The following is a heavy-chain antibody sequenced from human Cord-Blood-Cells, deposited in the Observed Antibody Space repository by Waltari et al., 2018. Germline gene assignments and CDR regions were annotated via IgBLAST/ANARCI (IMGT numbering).Heavy chain of an antibody. CDR1: GGSIRDIGHY. V-gene: IGHV4-39*01. J-gene: IGHJ4*02. CDR2: IYYSGST. Sequence: QPHLQESGTGLVKPSDTLSFTCPVSGGSIRDIGHYGGGFRQPPGKGLVGIGSIYYSGSTYYNPSLKSRVTISVDTSKNQFSLKLSSVTAADTAVYYCASDRRGRFDYWGQGTLVTVSS. CDR3: ASDRRGRFDY.